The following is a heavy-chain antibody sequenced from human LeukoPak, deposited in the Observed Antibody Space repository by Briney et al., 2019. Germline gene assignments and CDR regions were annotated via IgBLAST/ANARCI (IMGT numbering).Heavy chain of an antibody. D-gene: IGHD3-3*01. J-gene: IGHJ5*02. V-gene: IGHV1-69*13. Sequence: WASVKVSCKASGGTFSSYAISWVRQAPGQGLEWMGGIIPIFGTANYAQKFQGRVTITADESTSTAYMELSSLRSEDTAVYYCARGARDGNDFWSGSSWGQGTLVTVSS. CDR3: ARGARDGNDFWSGSS. CDR1: GGTFSSYA. CDR2: IIPIFGTA.